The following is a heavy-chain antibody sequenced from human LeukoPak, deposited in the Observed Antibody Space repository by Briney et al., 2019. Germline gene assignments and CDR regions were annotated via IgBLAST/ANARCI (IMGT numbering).Heavy chain of an antibody. V-gene: IGHV1-18*01. CDR1: GYTFTTYG. D-gene: IGHD3-22*01. Sequence: ASVKVSCKASGYTFTTYGISWVRQAPGQGLEWMGWISAYNGNTNYAQKFQGRVTMTTDTSTSTAYMELRSLRSDDTAVYYCARGSAARYYYDSSGYYRGAVDYWGQGTLVTISS. J-gene: IGHJ4*02. CDR3: ARGSAARYYYDSSGYYRGAVDY. CDR2: ISAYNGNT.